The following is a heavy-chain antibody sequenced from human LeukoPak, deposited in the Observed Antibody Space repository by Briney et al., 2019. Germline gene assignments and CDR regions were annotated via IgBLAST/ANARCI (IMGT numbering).Heavy chain of an antibody. Sequence: PGGSLRLSCAVPGLTFSTYSMSWVRQAPGKGLKWVANIQQDQSDKNYVDSVKGRFTISRDNAKNSLYLQMNSLRVEDTAVYYCARDRDYYESNSYYDAFDIWGQGTMVTVSS. D-gene: IGHD3-22*01. CDR2: IQQDQSDK. CDR3: ARDRDYYESNSYYDAFDI. J-gene: IGHJ3*02. CDR1: GLTFSTYS. V-gene: IGHV3-7*01.